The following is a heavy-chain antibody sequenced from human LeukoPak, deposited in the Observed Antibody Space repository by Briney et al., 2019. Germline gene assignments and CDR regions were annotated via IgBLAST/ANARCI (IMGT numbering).Heavy chain of an antibody. CDR2: IIPIFGTA. Sequence: GSSVKVSCKASGGTFSSYAISWVRQAPGRGLEWMGGIIPIFGTANYAQKFQGRVTITADESTSTAYMELSSLRSEDTAVYYCARGLLGEAAAPSFDYWGQGTLVTVSS. CDR3: ARGLLGEAAAPSFDY. D-gene: IGHD6-13*01. V-gene: IGHV1-69*01. CDR1: GGTFSSYA. J-gene: IGHJ4*02.